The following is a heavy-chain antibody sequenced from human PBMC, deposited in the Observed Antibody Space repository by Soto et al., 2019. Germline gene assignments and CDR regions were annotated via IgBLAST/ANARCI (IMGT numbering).Heavy chain of an antibody. CDR2: ISSSSSYI. CDR1: GFTFSSYS. V-gene: IGHV3-21*01. CDR3: ARDLSQQMGPCFDY. D-gene: IGHD6-13*01. J-gene: IGHJ4*02. Sequence: EVQLVESGGGLVKPGGSLRLSCAASGFTFSSYSMNWVRQAPGKGLEWVSSISSSSSYIYYADSVKGRFTISRDNAKNSLYLQMNSLRAEDTAGYYCARDLSQQMGPCFDYWGQGTLVTVSS.